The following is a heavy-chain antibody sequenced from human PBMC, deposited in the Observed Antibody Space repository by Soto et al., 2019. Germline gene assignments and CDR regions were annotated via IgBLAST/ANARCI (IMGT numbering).Heavy chain of an antibody. D-gene: IGHD6-19*01. CDR2: ISGSGGTT. Sequence: EVQLLESGGGLVQPGGSLRLSCAAFGFTFSSYAMSWVRQAPGKGLEWVSAISGSGGTTYYADSVKGRFTFSRDKSNNTLYLQMHSLRAENTAVYYCAKTANGWFSAFDIWGQGTMVTVSS. CDR3: AKTANGWFSAFDI. CDR1: GFTFSSYA. V-gene: IGHV3-23*01. J-gene: IGHJ3*02.